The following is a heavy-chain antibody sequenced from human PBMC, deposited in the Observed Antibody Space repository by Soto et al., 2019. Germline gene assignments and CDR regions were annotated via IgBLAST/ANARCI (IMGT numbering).Heavy chain of an antibody. CDR2: IIPILGIA. V-gene: IGHV1-69*02. CDR3: ARGPIDSSIRFAY. Sequence: QVQLVQSGAEVKKPGSSVKVSCKASGGTFSSYTISWVRQAPGQGLEWMGRIIPILGIANYAQKFQGRVTITADKSTSTAYMELSSLRSEDTAVYYCARGPIDSSIRFAYWGQGTLVTVSS. J-gene: IGHJ4*02. CDR1: GGTFSSYT.